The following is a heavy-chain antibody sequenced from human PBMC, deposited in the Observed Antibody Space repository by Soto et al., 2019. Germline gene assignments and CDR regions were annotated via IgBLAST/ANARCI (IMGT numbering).Heavy chain of an antibody. CDR3: ARGPYSSGWYSVDY. CDR1: SGYY. V-gene: IGHV4-4*07. Sequence: SGYYWSWIRHPAGKGLEWIGRIYNIENTNYNPSLKSRVTMSVDTSKNQFSLKLSSVTAADTAVYYCARGPYSSGWYSVDYWGQGTLVTVSS. J-gene: IGHJ4*02. CDR2: IYNIENT. D-gene: IGHD6-19*01.